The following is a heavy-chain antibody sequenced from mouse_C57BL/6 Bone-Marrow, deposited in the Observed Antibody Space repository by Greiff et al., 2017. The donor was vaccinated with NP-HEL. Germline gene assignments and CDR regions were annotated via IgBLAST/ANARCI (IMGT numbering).Heavy chain of an antibody. V-gene: IGHV14-2*01. CDR3: AYYYGSSPYAMDY. Sequence: VQLQQPGAELVKPGASVKLSCTASGFNIKDYYMHWVKQRTEQGLEWIGRIDPEDGETKYAPKFQGKATITADTSSNTAYLQLSSLTSEDTAVYYCAYYYGSSPYAMDYWGQGTSVTVAS. J-gene: IGHJ4*01. CDR2: IDPEDGET. CDR1: GFNIKDYY. D-gene: IGHD1-1*01.